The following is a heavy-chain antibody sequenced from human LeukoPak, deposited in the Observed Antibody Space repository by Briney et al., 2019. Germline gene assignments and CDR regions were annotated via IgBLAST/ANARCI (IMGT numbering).Heavy chain of an antibody. CDR1: GFTFGSNS. CDR3: VREGRYCGGGSCF. CDR2: ISSNGGDS. D-gene: IGHD2-15*01. J-gene: IGHJ4*02. Sequence: GGSLRLSCSASGFTFGSNSMHWVRQVPGKGLEYVAAISSNGGDSYYSDSVKGRFTISRDDSKNTLYLQMSSLRVEDTALYYCVREGRYCGGGSCFWGQGTLVTVSS. V-gene: IGHV3-64D*06.